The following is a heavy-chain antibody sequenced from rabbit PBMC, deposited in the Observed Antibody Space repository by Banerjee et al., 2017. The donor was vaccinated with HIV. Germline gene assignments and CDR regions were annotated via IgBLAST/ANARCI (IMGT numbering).Heavy chain of an antibody. D-gene: IGHD7-1*01. J-gene: IGHJ4*01. Sequence: QSLEESGGDLVQPEGSLTLTCTASGFSFSSRYWMCWVRQAPGKGLEWIACIYGSSSGSTDYASWAKGRFTISKTSSTTVTLQMTSLTAADTATYFCARTMAGYAGYFNLWGPGTLVTVS. CDR2: IYGSSSGST. CDR1: GFSFSSRYW. V-gene: IGHV1S40*01. CDR3: ARTMAGYAGYFNL.